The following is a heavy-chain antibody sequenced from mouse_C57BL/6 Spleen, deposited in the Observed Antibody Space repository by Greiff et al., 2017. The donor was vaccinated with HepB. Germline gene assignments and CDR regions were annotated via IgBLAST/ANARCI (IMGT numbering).Heavy chain of an antibody. V-gene: IGHV2-5*01. CDR1: GFSLTSYG. D-gene: IGHD3-1*01. CDR3: AKGGLHTGDAMDY. Sequence: VKLMESGPGLVQPSQSLSITCTVSGFSLTSYGVHWVRQSPGKGLEWLGVIWRGGSTDYNAAFMSRLSITKDNSKSHVFFKMNSLQADDTAIYYCAKGGLHTGDAMDYWGQGTSVTVSS. CDR2: IWRGGST. J-gene: IGHJ4*01.